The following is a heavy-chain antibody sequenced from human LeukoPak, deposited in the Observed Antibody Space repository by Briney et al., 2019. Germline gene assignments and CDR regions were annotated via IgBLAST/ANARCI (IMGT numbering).Heavy chain of an antibody. V-gene: IGHV4-61*02. J-gene: IGHJ4*02. CDR3: ARETRGYSYEYYFDY. D-gene: IGHD5-18*01. CDR2: IYTSGST. Sequence: PSETLSLTCTVSGGSISSGSYYWSWIRQPAGKELEWIVRIYTSGSTNYNPSLKSRVTISVDTSKNQFSLKLSSVTAADTAVYYCARETRGYSYEYYFDYWGQGTLVTVSS. CDR1: GGSISSGSYY.